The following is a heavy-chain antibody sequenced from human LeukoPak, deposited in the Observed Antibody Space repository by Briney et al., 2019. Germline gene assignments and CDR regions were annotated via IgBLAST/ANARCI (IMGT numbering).Heavy chain of an antibody. Sequence: SQTLSLTCTVSGGSISSGDYYWSWIRQPPGKGLEWIGYIYYSGSTNYNPSLKSRVTISVDTSKNQFSLKLSSVTAADTAVYYCAATGYDLWSGYMNPDYYYYMDVWGKGTTVTVSS. CDR3: AATGYDLWSGYMNPDYYYYMDV. CDR1: GGSISSGDYY. J-gene: IGHJ6*03. V-gene: IGHV4-61*08. CDR2: IYYSGST. D-gene: IGHD3-3*01.